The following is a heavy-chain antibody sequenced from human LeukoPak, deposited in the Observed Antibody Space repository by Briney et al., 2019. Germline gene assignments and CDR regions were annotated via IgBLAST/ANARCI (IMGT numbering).Heavy chain of an antibody. D-gene: IGHD6-13*01. CDR3: ARGALAAADSFDY. CDR1: ADSFTSYG. CDR2: ISAYNGNT. Sequence: GESLKISCKGSADSFTSYGISWVRQAPGQGLEWMGWISAYNGNTNYAQKLQGRVTMTTDTSTSTAYMELRSLRSDDTAVYYCARGALAAADSFDYWGQGTLVTVSS. J-gene: IGHJ4*02. V-gene: IGHV1-18*01.